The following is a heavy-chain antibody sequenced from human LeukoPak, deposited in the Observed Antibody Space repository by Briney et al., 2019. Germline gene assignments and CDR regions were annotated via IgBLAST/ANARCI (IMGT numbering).Heavy chain of an antibody. V-gene: IGHV3-30*04. CDR3: ARAPWSGSSFIDY. CDR1: GFTFSSYA. Sequence: GGSLRLSCAASGFTFSSYAMHWVRQAPGKGLEWVAVISYDGSNKYYADSVKGRFTISRDNSKNTLYLQMNSLRAEDTAVYYCARAPWSGSSFIDYWGQGTLVTVSS. CDR2: ISYDGSNK. D-gene: IGHD6-6*01. J-gene: IGHJ4*02.